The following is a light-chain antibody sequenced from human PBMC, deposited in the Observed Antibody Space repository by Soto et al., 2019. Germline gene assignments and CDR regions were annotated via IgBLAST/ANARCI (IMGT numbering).Light chain of an antibody. CDR2: AAA. CDR3: QQTYSPPWT. J-gene: IGKJ1*01. V-gene: IGKV1-12*01. Sequence: DSHITQSPSAISASVGDRVTITCVASQDINNYLAWFQQKPGKAPKLLIYAAASLQSGVPSSFRGFGAGTDFTLTITRLQAEDFATYYCQQTYSPPWTFGQGTKVDIK. CDR1: QDINNY.